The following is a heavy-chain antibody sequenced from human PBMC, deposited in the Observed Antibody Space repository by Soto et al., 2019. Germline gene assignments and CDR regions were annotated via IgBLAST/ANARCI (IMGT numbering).Heavy chain of an antibody. CDR3: ARGGTIFGIVTSENWFDP. CDR2: ISKTGTYV. CDR1: GFTFSSYS. V-gene: IGHV3-21*01. D-gene: IGHD3-3*01. Sequence: GSLRLSCAASGFTFSSYSMNWVRQAPGKGLEWVSSISKTGTYVYYADSVKGRFTISRDNTKNSLYLQVNSLRAEDTAIYYCARGGTIFGIVTSENWFDPWGPGTLVTVSS. J-gene: IGHJ5*02.